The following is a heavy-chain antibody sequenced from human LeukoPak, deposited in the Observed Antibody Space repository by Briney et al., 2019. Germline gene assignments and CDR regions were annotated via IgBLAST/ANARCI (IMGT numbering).Heavy chain of an antibody. CDR2: INPNSGGT. CDR3: ARAVAGTGVDY. V-gene: IGHV1-2*02. D-gene: IGHD6-19*01. Sequence: ASVTVSCKASGYTFTGYYINWVRQAPGQGLEWMGWINPNSGGTNYAQKFQGRVTMTRDTSISTAYMELSRLRSDDTAVYYCARAVAGTGVDYLGQGTLVTVSS. CDR1: GYTFTGYY. J-gene: IGHJ4*02.